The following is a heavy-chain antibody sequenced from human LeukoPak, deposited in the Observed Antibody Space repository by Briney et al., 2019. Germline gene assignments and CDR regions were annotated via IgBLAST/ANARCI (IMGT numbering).Heavy chain of an antibody. CDR3: XXXXXXXXXXXXXXAEKYYYGMDV. CDR1: GFTFSSYG. CDR2: ISYDGSNK. J-gene: IGHJ6*02. Sequence: GGSLRLSCAASGFTFSSYGMHWVRQAPGKGLEWVAVISYDGSNKYYADSVKGRFTISRDNSKNTLYLQMNSLRAEDTAVYYCXXXXXXXXXXXXXXAEKYYYGMDVWGQGTTVTVSS. V-gene: IGHV3-30*03.